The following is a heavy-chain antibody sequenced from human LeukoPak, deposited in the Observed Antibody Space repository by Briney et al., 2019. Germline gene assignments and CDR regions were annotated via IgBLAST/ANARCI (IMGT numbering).Heavy chain of an antibody. CDR1: GGSISSYY. Sequence: PSETLSLTCSVSGGSISSYYRFWIRQPPGKGLEWIGSVFHNGNTNYNPSLKSRVTISVGTSKNQFSLKLSSVTAADTAVYYCASSDIVTGTTYYFDYWGQGTLITVSS. V-gene: IGHV4-59*01. J-gene: IGHJ4*02. D-gene: IGHD1-14*01. CDR2: VFHNGNT. CDR3: ASSDIVTGTTYYFDY.